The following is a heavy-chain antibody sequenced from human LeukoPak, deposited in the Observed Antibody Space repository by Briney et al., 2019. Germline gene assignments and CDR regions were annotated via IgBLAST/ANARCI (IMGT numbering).Heavy chain of an antibody. Sequence: GGSLRVSCVASGFTFSSYSMNWVRQAPGKGLEWVSYISSSGSTIYYADSVKGRFTISRDNAKNSLYLQMNSLRDEDTAVYYCESGWNDSSGGYYFDYWGQGTLVTVSS. CDR2: ISSSGSTI. CDR1: GFTFSSYS. J-gene: IGHJ4*02. V-gene: IGHV3-48*02. D-gene: IGHD3-22*01. CDR3: ESGWNDSSGGYYFDY.